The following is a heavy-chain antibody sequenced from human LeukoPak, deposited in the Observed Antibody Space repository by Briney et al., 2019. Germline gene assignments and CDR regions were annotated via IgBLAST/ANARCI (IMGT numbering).Heavy chain of an antibody. D-gene: IGHD4-23*01. CDR1: GYTFTGYY. CDR3: ARDLGLYGGNDRFDY. J-gene: IGHJ4*02. CDR2: INPNSGGT. Sequence: ASVRVSCKASGYTFTGYYMHWVRRAPGQGLEWMGWINPNSGGTNYAQTFQGRVTMTRDTSISTAYMELSRLRSDDTAVYYCARDLGLYGGNDRFDYWGQGTLVTVSS. V-gene: IGHV1-2*02.